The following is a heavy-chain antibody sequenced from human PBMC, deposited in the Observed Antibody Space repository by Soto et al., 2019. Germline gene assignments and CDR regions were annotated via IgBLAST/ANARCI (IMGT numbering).Heavy chain of an antibody. CDR1: GFTFSSYA. V-gene: IGHV3-30-3*01. J-gene: IGHJ6*02. CDR2: ISYDGSNK. CDR3: ARDQWVAVASFWYYGMDV. Sequence: GGSLRLSCAASGFTFSSYAMHWVRQAPGKGLGWVAVISYDGSNKYYADSVKGRFTISRDNSKNTLYLQMNSLRAEDTAVYYCARDQWVAVASFWYYGMDVWGQGTTVTVSS. D-gene: IGHD6-19*01.